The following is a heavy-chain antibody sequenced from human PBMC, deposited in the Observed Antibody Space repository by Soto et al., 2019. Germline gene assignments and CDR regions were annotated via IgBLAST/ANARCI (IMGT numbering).Heavy chain of an antibody. CDR2: IYYSGST. V-gene: IGHV4-59*08. J-gene: IGHJ4*02. CDR1: GGSISSYY. CDR3: ARRSLWFGELSLYFDY. D-gene: IGHD3-10*01. Sequence: SETLSLTCTVSGGSISSYYWSWIRQPPGKGLEWIGYIYYSGSTNYNPSLKSRVTISVDTSKNQFSLKLRSVTAADTAVYYCARRSLWFGELSLYFDYWGQGTLVTVS.